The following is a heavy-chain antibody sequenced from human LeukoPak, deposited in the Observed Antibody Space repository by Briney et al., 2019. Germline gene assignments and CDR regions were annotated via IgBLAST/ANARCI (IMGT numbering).Heavy chain of an antibody. J-gene: IGHJ3*02. CDR1: GFTFSSYD. V-gene: IGHV3-13*01. CDR3: AKDLRCSSTSCPSSGAFDI. Sequence: GGSLRLSCAASGFTFSSYDMHWVRQATGKGLEWVSAIGTAGDTYYADSVKGRFTISRDNSKNTLYLQMNSLRAEDTAVYYCAKDLRCSSTSCPSSGAFDIWGQGTMVTVSS. D-gene: IGHD2-2*01. CDR2: IGTAGDT.